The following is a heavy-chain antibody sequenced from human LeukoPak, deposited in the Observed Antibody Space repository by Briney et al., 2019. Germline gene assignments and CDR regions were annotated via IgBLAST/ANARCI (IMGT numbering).Heavy chain of an antibody. CDR1: GYIFTDYW. V-gene: IGHV5-51*01. Sequence: GESLKISCQVSGYIFTDYWIGWVRQMPGKGLESMGIISPADSDTAYSPFFQGQVTISADKSISTVYLQWSSLKASDTAMYYCARQSRDGSKTRGYYFDHWGQGTLVTVSS. J-gene: IGHJ4*02. CDR2: ISPADSDT. CDR3: ARQSRDGSKTRGYYFDH. D-gene: IGHD3-10*01.